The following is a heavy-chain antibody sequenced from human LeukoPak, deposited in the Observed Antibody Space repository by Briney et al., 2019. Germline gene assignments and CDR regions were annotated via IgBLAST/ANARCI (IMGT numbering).Heavy chain of an antibody. CDR1: GFTFSSYG. V-gene: IGHV3-33*06. Sequence: GRSLRLSCAGSGFTFSSYGMHWVRQAPGKGLEWVAVIWYDGSNKYYADSVKGRFTISRDNSKNTLYLQMNSLRAEDAAVYYCAKDPRGSYSRDYYYYMDVWGKGTTVTVSS. CDR2: IWYDGSNK. CDR3: AKDPRGSYSRDYYYYMDV. J-gene: IGHJ6*03. D-gene: IGHD1-26*01.